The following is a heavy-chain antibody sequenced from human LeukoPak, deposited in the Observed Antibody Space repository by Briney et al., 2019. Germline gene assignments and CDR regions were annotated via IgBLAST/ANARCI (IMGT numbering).Heavy chain of an antibody. V-gene: IGHV3-23*01. Sequence: GGSLRLSCAASEFTFSTYAMSWVRQAPGKGLEWVSSISASGSLTYYADSVKGRFTISRDNSKSILFLQMNSLTVEDTGVYYWAKGWFGETLHGPHDYWGQGTLVTVST. CDR1: EFTFSTYA. CDR2: ISASGSLT. CDR3: AKGWFGETLHGPHDY. J-gene: IGHJ4*02. D-gene: IGHD3-10*01.